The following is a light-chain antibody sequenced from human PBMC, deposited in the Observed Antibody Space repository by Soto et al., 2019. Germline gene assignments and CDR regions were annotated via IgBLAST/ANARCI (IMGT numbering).Light chain of an antibody. V-gene: IGLV1-44*01. CDR3: AAWDDSLNGRGV. CDR1: SSNIGSNT. CDR2: SNN. Sequence: QSVLTQPPSASGTPGQRVTISCSGSSSNIGSNTVNWYQQLPGTAPKLLNYSNNQRPSGVPDRFSGSRSGTSASLAISGLQSEDEGDYYCAAWDDSLNGRGVFGGGTKLTVL. J-gene: IGLJ3*02.